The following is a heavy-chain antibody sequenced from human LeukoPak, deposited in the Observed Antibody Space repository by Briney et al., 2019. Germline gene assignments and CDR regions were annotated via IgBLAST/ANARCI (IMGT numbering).Heavy chain of an antibody. CDR2: INPNSGGT. CDR3: ARGALYYFDC. J-gene: IGHJ4*02. CDR1: GYTFIGYF. V-gene: IGHV1-2*02. Sequence: ASVKVSCKASGYTFIGYFLHWVRQAPGQGLEWMGWINPNSGGTNYAQKFQGRVTMTRDTSISTAYMELSRLRSDDTAVYYCARGALYYFDCWGQGTLVTVSS.